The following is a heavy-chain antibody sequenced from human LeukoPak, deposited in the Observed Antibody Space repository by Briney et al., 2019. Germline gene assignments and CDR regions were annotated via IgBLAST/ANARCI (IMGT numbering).Heavy chain of an antibody. J-gene: IGHJ4*02. D-gene: IGHD3-3*01. Sequence: ASVKVSCKVSGYTLTGLSMHWVRQAPGKGLEWMGGFDPEDGETIYAQKFQGRVTMTEDTSTDTAYMELSSLRSEDTAVYYCATTPGAYYDFWSGYSLWGQGTLVTVSS. V-gene: IGHV1-24*01. CDR3: ATTPGAYYDFWSGYSL. CDR2: FDPEDGET. CDR1: GYTLTGLS.